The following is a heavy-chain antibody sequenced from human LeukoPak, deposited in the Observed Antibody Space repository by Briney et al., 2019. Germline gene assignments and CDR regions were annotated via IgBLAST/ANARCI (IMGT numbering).Heavy chain of an antibody. CDR1: AGSMTDYY. Sequence: PSETLSLTCTVSAGSMTDYYWSWIRQPPRKRLEWIGYIYYSGSTNYNPSLKSRATISVDTSTHQLPLTLRSVPAPDTAVYYCARKGLGSYLAYWGQGTLVTVSS. CDR3: ARKGLGSYLAY. D-gene: IGHD1-14*01. CDR2: IYYSGST. V-gene: IGHV4-59*08. J-gene: IGHJ4*02.